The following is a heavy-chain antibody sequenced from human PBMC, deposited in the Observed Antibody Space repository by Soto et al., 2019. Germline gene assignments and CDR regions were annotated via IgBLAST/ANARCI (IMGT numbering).Heavy chain of an antibody. CDR1: GYTFTSYG. Sequence: ASVKVSCKASGYTFTSYGISWVRQAPGQGLEWMGWISAYNGNTNYAQKLQGRVTMTTETSTSTAYMELRSLRPDDTAVYYCARDRPGSQHYFDYWGPGNMVTVSS. J-gene: IGHJ4*02. CDR2: ISAYNGNT. D-gene: IGHD3-10*01. CDR3: ARDRPGSQHYFDY. V-gene: IGHV1-18*01.